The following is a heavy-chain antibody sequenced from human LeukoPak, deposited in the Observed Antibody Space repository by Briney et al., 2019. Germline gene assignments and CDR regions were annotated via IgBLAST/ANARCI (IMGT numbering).Heavy chain of an antibody. CDR2: IYHSGTT. Sequence: SETLFLTCAVSGGSIISSNWWSWVRQPPGKGLEWIGEIYHSGTTNYIPSLKSRVTISVDKSKNQFSLKLTSATAADTAVYYCGGRIAATGTPFDYWGQGTVVTVSS. CDR3: GGRIAATGTPFDY. CDR1: GGSIISSNW. V-gene: IGHV4-4*02. D-gene: IGHD6-13*01. J-gene: IGHJ4*02.